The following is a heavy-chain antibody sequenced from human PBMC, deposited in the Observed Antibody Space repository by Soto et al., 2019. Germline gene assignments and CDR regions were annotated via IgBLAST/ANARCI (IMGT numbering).Heavy chain of an antibody. Sequence: QVQLQESGPGLVKPSETLSLTCTVSGGSISSYYWSWIRQPPGKGLEWIGYIYYSGSTNYNPSLKSRVTISVDTSKNQFSLKLSSVTAADTAVYYCAREGSGYLYYFDYWGQGTLVTVSS. CDR1: GGSISSYY. V-gene: IGHV4-59*01. CDR2: IYYSGST. CDR3: AREGSGYLYYFDY. D-gene: IGHD3-22*01. J-gene: IGHJ4*02.